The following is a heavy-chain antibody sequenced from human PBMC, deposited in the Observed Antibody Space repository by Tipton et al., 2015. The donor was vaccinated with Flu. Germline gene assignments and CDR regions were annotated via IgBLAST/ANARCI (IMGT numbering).Heavy chain of an antibody. V-gene: IGHV3-23*01. J-gene: IGHJ4*02. CDR2: ISGGGDST. CDR3: ARKRVENDFWSGSVPFDY. CDR1: GFTFSSFA. Sequence: SLRLSCAASGFTFSSFAMTWVRQAPGKGLEWVAGISGGGDSTYHADSVKGRFTISRDNSKNTLFLQMDSLRVEDTAVFYCARKRVENDFWSGSVPFDYWGQGTLVTVSS. D-gene: IGHD3-3*01.